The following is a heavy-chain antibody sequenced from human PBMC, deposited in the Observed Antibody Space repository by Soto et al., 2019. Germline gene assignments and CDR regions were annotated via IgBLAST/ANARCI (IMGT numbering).Heavy chain of an antibody. Sequence: QVQLVQSGAEVKKPGSSVKVSCKASGGTFSSYTISWGRQAPGQGLEWMGRIIPILGIANYAQKFQGRVTINADKSTSTAYMELSSLRSEDTALYYCARKAEYYYMDVWGKGTTVTVSS. J-gene: IGHJ6*03. CDR3: ARKAEYYYMDV. CDR2: IIPILGIA. CDR1: GGTFSSYT. V-gene: IGHV1-69*02.